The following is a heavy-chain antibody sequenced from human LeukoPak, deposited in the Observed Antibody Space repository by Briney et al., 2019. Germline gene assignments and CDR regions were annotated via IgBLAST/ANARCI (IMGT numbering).Heavy chain of an antibody. Sequence: SVKVSCKASGGTFSSYAISWVRQAPGQGLEWMGGIIPIVGTANYAQKFQGRVTITADESTSTAYMELSSLRSEDTAVYYCARDLLGYSYGYYYGMDVWGQGTTVTVSS. CDR1: GGTFSSYA. V-gene: IGHV1-69*13. D-gene: IGHD5-18*01. CDR2: IIPIVGTA. J-gene: IGHJ6*02. CDR3: ARDLLGYSYGYYYGMDV.